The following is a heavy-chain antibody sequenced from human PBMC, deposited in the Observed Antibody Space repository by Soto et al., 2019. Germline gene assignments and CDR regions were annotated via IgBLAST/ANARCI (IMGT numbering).Heavy chain of an antibody. CDR1: GYTCTSYG. D-gene: IGHD5-12*01. Sequence: QVQLVQSGAAVKKPVASVKVSCKASGYTCTSYGISWVRQAPVQGLEWMGWISSYNGNTNYAQKLQGRVTMPTDTSTSTAYMELRSLRSDDTAVYYCARDNGYESDYWGQGTLVTVSS. V-gene: IGHV1-18*01. CDR2: ISSYNGNT. J-gene: IGHJ4*02. CDR3: ARDNGYESDY.